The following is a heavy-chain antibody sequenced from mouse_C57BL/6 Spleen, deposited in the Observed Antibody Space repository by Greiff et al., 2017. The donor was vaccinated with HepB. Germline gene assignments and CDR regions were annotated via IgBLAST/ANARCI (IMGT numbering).Heavy chain of an antibody. CDR2: IDPSDSET. CDR3: ARGGGYDDFDY. V-gene: IGHV1-52*01. J-gene: IGHJ2*01. Sequence: QVQLQQPGAELVRPGSSVKLSCKASGYTFTSYWMHWVKQRPIQGLEWIGNIDPSDSETHYNQKFKDKATLTVDKSSSTAYMQLSSLTSEDSAVYYCARGGGYDDFDYWGQGTTLPVSS. CDR1: GYTFTSYW. D-gene: IGHD2-2*01.